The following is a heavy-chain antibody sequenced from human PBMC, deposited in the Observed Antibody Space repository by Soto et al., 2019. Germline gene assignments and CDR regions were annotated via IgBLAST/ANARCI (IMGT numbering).Heavy chain of an antibody. CDR1: GSTFGSTW. J-gene: IGHJ5*01. V-gene: IGHV3-7*03. Sequence: GGSLRLCCAATGSTFGSTWMTWIRQAPGKGLEWLANIKTDGSETYYLGSVRGRFTISRDNSRDSLYLQMSSLRAEDTAVYYCTPDVGFHTYDSWGHGTLVTVSS. D-gene: IGHD1-26*01. CDR2: IKTDGSET. CDR3: TPDVGFHTYDS.